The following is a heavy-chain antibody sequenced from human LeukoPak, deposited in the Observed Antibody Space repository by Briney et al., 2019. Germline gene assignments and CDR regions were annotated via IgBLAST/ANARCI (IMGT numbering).Heavy chain of an antibody. CDR2: ISYDGSNK. J-gene: IGHJ4*02. Sequence: GGSLRLSYAASGFTFSSYAMYWVRQAPGKGLEWVAVISYDGSNKYYADSVKGRFTISRDNSKNTLYLQMNSLRAEDTAVYYCARTGLTYLTTVTTWFDYWGQGTLVTVSS. V-gene: IGHV3-30*04. CDR1: GFTFSSYA. D-gene: IGHD4-17*01. CDR3: ARTGLTYLTTVTTWFDY.